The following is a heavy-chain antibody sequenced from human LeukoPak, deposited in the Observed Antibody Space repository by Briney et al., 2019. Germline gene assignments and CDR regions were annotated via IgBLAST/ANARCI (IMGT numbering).Heavy chain of an antibody. Sequence: GGSLRLSCAASGFTFSSYWMSWVRQAPGKGLEWVGSIKQDGSEKYYVDSVKGRFTISRDNAKNSLYLQMNSLRAEDTAVYYCARQLIVGASWHYYYMDVWGKGTTVTVSS. CDR2: IKQDGSEK. CDR1: GFTFSSYW. V-gene: IGHV3-7*01. J-gene: IGHJ6*03. CDR3: ARQLIVGASWHYYYMDV. D-gene: IGHD1-26*01.